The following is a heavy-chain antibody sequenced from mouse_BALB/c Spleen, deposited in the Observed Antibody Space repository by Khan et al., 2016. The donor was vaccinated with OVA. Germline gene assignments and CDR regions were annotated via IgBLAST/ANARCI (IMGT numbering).Heavy chain of an antibody. D-gene: IGHD3-3*01. V-gene: IGHV3-2*02. Sequence: EVQLQESGPGLVKPSQSLSLTCTVTGYSITSDYAWNWIRQFPGNKLEWMGYISYSGSTSYNPSLKSRISITRDTSKNQFFLQLNSVTTEDTATYYCSRGTGGRFAYWGQGTLVTVSA. CDR1: GYSITSDYA. CDR2: ISYSGST. J-gene: IGHJ3*01. CDR3: SRGTGGRFAY.